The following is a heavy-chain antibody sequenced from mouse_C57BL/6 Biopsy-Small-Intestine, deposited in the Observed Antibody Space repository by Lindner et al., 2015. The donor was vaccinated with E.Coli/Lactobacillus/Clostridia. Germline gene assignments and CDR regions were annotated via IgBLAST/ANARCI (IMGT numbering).Heavy chain of an antibody. V-gene: IGHV1-39*01. CDR3: ARHYAEGFAY. CDR1: GYSFTDYN. J-gene: IGHJ3*01. Sequence: VQLQESGPELVKPGASVKISCKASGYSFTDYNMNWVKQSNGKSLEWIGVINPNYGTTNYNQKFKGKATLTVDQSSSTAYMQLNSLTSEGSSVYYCARHYAEGFAYWGQGTLVTVSA. CDR2: INPNYGTT. D-gene: IGHD1-1*01.